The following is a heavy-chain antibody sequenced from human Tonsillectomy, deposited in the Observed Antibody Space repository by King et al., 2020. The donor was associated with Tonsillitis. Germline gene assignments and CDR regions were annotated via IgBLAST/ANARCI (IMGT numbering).Heavy chain of an antibody. CDR1: GGSIRCGASS. Sequence: QLQESGPGLVKPSQTLSLTCTVSGGSIRCGASSWSWIRQHPGKGLEWIGYIYDSGNTYYNPSLKSRHIISVDTSKNQFSLKLSSVTAADTAVYYCGRYEGGVFDPWGQGILVTVSS. V-gene: IGHV4-31*03. CDR3: GRYEGGVFDP. D-gene: IGHD2-15*01. J-gene: IGHJ5*02. CDR2: IYDSGNT.